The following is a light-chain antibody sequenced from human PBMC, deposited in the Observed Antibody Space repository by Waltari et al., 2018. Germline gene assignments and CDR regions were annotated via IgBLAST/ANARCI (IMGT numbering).Light chain of an antibody. V-gene: IGKV4-1*01. CDR2: WAS. J-gene: IGKJ5*01. Sequence: DIVMTQSPDSLAVSLGERATINCKSSQSVLYSSNNKNYLAWYQQKPGQPPKLLIYWASTRESGVHDRCSGSGSGTDFTLTISSLQAEDVAVYYCQQYYSPLITFGQGTRLEIK. CDR1: QSVLYSSNNKNY. CDR3: QQYYSPLIT.